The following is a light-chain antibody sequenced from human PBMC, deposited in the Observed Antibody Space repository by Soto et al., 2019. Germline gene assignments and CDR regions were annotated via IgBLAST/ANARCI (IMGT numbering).Light chain of an antibody. Sequence: QSVLTQPHSVSAAPGQKVTMSCSGSSSNIGSNFVSWYQHPPGTAPNLLIYENNRRRSGVSDRFSGSKSGTSATLDITGLQTGDEADYYCATWDSSLSVVVFGGGTKLTVL. CDR2: ENN. V-gene: IGLV1-51*02. J-gene: IGLJ3*02. CDR1: SSNIGSNF. CDR3: ATWDSSLSVVV.